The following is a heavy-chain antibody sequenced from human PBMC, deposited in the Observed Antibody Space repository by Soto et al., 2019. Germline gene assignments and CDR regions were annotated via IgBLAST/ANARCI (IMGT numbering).Heavy chain of an antibody. CDR1: GFTFTSSA. Sequence: QMQLVQSGPEVKKPGTSVKVSCKASGFTFTSSAMQWVRQARGQRLEWIGWIVVGSGNTNYAQKFQERVTITRDMSTXXAXMXXSSLRSEDTAVYYCAATRRLPQDIVVVPARGGMDVWGQGTTVTVSS. CDR3: AATRRLPQDIVVVPARGGMDV. CDR2: IVVGSGNT. J-gene: IGHJ6*02. V-gene: IGHV1-58*02. D-gene: IGHD2-2*01.